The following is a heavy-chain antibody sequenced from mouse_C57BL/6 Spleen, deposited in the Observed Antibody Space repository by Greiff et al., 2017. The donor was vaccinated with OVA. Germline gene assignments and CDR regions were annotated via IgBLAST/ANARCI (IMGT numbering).Heavy chain of an antibody. J-gene: IGHJ2*01. CDR3: ARETTTVVRNYYFDY. Sequence: QVQLQQPGAALVKPGASVKLSCKASGYTFTSYWMHWVKQRPGQGLEWIGMIHPNSGSTNYNEKFKSKATLTVDKSSSTAYMQLSSLTSEDSAVYYCARETTTVVRNYYFDYWGQGTTLTVSS. CDR1: GYTFTSYW. D-gene: IGHD1-1*01. V-gene: IGHV1-64*01. CDR2: IHPNSGST.